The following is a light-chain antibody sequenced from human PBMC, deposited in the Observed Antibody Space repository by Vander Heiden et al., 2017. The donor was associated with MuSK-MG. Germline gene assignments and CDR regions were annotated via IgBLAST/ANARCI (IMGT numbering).Light chain of an antibody. J-gene: IGLJ1*01. CDR3: QVWDSSSDHFV. V-gene: IGLV3-21*02. Sequence: SYVLTQPPSVSVAPGQTARITCGGNNIGSKSVHWYQQKPGQAPVLVVYDDSDRPSGIPERFSGSNSGNTDNLTISRVEAGDEADYDWQVWDSSSDHFVFGTGTKVTVL. CDR1: NIGSKS. CDR2: DDS.